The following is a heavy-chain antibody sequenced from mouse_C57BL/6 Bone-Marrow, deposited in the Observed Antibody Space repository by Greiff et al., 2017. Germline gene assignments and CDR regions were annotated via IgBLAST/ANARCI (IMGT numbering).Heavy chain of an antibody. Sequence: EVQGVESGGGLVQPGGSLKLSCAASGFTFSDYGMAWVRQAPRKGPEWVAFISNLAYSIYYADTVTGRFTISRENAKNTLYLEMSSLRSEDTAMYYCARHSPVVATSNAMDYWGQGTSVTVSS. CDR1: GFTFSDYG. D-gene: IGHD1-1*01. J-gene: IGHJ4*01. CDR3: ARHSPVVATSNAMDY. V-gene: IGHV5-15*01. CDR2: ISNLAYSI.